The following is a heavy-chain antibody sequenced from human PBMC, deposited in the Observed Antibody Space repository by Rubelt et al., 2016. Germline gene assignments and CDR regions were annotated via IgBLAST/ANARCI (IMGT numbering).Heavy chain of an antibody. V-gene: IGHV1-69*06. J-gene: IGHJ3*02. CDR3: ATMIANDAFDI. CDR1: GGTFSSYA. CDR2: IIPIFGTA. D-gene: IGHD3-22*01. Sequence: QVQLVQSGSELEKPGASVKVSCKASGGTFSSYAISWVRQAPGQGLEWMGGIIPIFGTATYAQKFQGRVTITADKSTSTAYMELSSLRSEDTAVYYCATMIANDAFDIWGQGTMVTVSS.